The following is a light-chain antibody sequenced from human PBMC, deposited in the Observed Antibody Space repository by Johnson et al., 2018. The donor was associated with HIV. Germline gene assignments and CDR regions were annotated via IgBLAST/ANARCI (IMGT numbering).Light chain of an antibody. J-gene: IGLJ1*01. V-gene: IGLV1-51*02. Sequence: QSVLTQPPSVSAAPGQKVTISCSGSSSNIGNNYVSWYQQLPGTAPKLLIYENNKRPSGIPDRFSGSKSGTSATLGITGLQTGDEADYYCGTWDSRLRTGFFGTGTKVTAL. CDR1: SSNIGNNY. CDR3: GTWDSRLRTGF. CDR2: ENN.